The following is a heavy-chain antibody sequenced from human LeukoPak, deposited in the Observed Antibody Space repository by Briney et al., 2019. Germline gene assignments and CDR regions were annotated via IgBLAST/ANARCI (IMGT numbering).Heavy chain of an antibody. V-gene: IGHV1-18*04. CDR1: GYTFTSYG. J-gene: IGHJ4*02. Sequence: GASVKVSCKASGYTFTSYGISWVRQAPGQGLEWMGWISAYNGNTNCAQKLQGRVTMTTDTSTSTAYMELRSLRSDDTAVYCCARDYDILTGPSRPDYWGQGTLVTVSS. D-gene: IGHD3-9*01. CDR2: ISAYNGNT. CDR3: ARDYDILTGPSRPDY.